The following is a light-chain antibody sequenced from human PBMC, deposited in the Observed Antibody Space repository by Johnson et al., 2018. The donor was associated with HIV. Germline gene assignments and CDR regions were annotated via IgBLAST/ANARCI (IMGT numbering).Light chain of an antibody. CDR2: ENN. CDR3: GTWGSSLSVYV. V-gene: IGLV1-51*02. Sequence: QSVLTQPPSVSAAPGQKVTISCSGSSSNIGNNYVSWYQQLPGTAPKLLIYENNKRPSGIPDRFSGSNSGTSATLGITGLQTGDEADYYCGTWGSSLSVYVFGTGTKVTVL. J-gene: IGLJ1*01. CDR1: SSNIGNNY.